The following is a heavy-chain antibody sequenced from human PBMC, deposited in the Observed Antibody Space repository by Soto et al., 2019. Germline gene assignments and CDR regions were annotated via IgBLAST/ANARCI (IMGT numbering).Heavy chain of an antibody. CDR3: AKSSSSSTFDY. V-gene: IGHV3-23*01. CDR1: GFTFSSYA. Sequence: EVQLLESRGGLVQPGESLRLSCAASGFTFSSYAMSWVRQAPGKGLEWVSVISGSDDSTYYADSVKGRFTISRDNSKNTLYLQMNSLRAEDTAVYYCAKSSSSSTFDYRGQGTLVTVSS. D-gene: IGHD6-6*01. CDR2: ISGSDDST. J-gene: IGHJ4*02.